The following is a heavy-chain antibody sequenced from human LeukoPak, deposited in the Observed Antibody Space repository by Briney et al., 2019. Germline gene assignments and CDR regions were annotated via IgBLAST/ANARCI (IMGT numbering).Heavy chain of an antibody. CDR2: IYTSGST. J-gene: IGHJ5*02. Sequence: SETLSLTCTVSGGSISSYYWSWIRQPAGKGLEWIGRIYTSGSTNYNPSLKSRVTMSVDTSKNQFSLKLTSVTAADTAVYYCASRIAAAGTEWFDPWGQGTLVTVSS. CDR1: GGSISSYY. CDR3: ASRIAAAGTEWFDP. V-gene: IGHV4-4*07. D-gene: IGHD6-13*01.